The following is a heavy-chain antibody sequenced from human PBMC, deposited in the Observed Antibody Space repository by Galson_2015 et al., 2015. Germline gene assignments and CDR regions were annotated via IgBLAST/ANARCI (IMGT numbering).Heavy chain of an antibody. J-gene: IGHJ3*02. CDR3: AHRRRYCSSTSCYAGGAFDI. CDR2: IYWDDDK. Sequence: PALVKPTQPLTLTCTFSGFSLSTSGVGVGWIRQPPGKALEWLALIYWDDDKRYSPSLKSRLTITKDTSKNQVVLTMTNKDPVDTATYYCAHRRRYCSSTSCYAGGAFDIWGQGTMVTVSS. V-gene: IGHV2-5*02. D-gene: IGHD2-2*01. CDR1: GFSLSTSGVG.